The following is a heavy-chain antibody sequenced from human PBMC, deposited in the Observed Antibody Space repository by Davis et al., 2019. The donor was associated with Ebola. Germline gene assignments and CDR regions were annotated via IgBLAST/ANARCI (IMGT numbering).Heavy chain of an antibody. CDR3: ARDVTMIVGGWFDP. CDR1: GYTFTGYY. CDR2: INPNSGGT. V-gene: IGHV1-2*04. J-gene: IGHJ5*02. Sequence: ASVTVSCKASGYTFTGYYMHWVRQAPGQGLEWMGWINPNSGGTNYAQKFQGWVTMTRDTSISTAYMELRSLRSDDTAVYYCARDVTMIVGGWFDPLGQGTLVTVSS. D-gene: IGHD3-22*01.